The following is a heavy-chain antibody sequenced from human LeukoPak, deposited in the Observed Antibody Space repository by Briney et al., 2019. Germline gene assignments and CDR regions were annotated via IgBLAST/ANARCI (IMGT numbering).Heavy chain of an antibody. V-gene: IGHV1-24*01. D-gene: IGHD2-15*01. CDR3: ARGNCSGGSCYSSCDY. CDR1: GYTLTELS. CDR2: FDPEDGET. Sequence: GASVKVSCKVSGYTLTELSMHWVRQAPGKGLEWMGGFDPEDGETIYAQKFQGRVTMTEDTSTDTAYMELSSLRSEDTAVYYCARGNCSGGSCYSSCDYWGQGTLVTVSS. J-gene: IGHJ4*02.